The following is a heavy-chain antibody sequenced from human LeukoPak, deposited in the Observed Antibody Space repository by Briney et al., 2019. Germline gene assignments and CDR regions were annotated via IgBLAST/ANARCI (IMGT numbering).Heavy chain of an antibody. J-gene: IGHJ2*01. Sequence: ASVKVSCKASGYSFNNHGLSWVRQAPGQGLEWVGWVSAGNGDTHYAQKLQGRVTMTTDTSTNTAYMDLRSLRSDDTAVYYCARASSPYNWYFDLWGRGTLVTVSS. V-gene: IGHV1-18*01. CDR2: VSAGNGDT. CDR1: GYSFNNHG. CDR3: ARASSPYNWYFDL. D-gene: IGHD4-11*01.